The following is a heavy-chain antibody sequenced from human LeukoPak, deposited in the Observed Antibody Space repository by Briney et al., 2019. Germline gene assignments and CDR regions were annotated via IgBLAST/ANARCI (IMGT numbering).Heavy chain of an antibody. CDR2: IYSGGST. D-gene: IGHD3-22*01. V-gene: IGHV3-53*01. CDR1: GFTVTNDY. CDR3: AKTGSGYYYFDY. J-gene: IGHJ4*02. Sequence: PGGSLRLSCAVSGFTVTNDYMNWVRQAPGKGLEWVSIIYSGGSTYYADSVKGRFTISRDNSKNTLYLQMNSLRAEDTAVYYCAKTGSGYYYFDYWGQGTLVTVSS.